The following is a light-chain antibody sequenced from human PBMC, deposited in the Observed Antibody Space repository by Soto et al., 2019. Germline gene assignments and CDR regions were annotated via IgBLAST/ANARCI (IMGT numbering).Light chain of an antibody. V-gene: IGKV1-33*01. CDR2: DAS. CDR1: QDISNY. CDR3: HQYDNLPPGLT. J-gene: IGKJ4*01. Sequence: DIQMTQSPSSLSASVGDRVTITCQASQDISNYLNWYQQKPGKAHKLLIYDASNLETGVPSRFSGSGSGTDFTFTISSLQPEDIATYYCHQYDNLPPGLTFGGGTKVEIK.